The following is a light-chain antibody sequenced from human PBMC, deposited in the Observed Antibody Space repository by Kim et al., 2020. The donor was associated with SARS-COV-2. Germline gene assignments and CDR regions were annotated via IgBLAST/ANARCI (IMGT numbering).Light chain of an antibody. CDR1: QSVSSN. Sequence: SPGDRATLSCRASQSVSSNLAWYHQKPGQAPRLLIYGASTRATGIPARFSGSGSGTEFTLTISSLQSEDVGVYYCQQYNNWPPLTLGGGTKVDIK. V-gene: IGKV3-15*01. CDR3: QQYNNWPPLT. J-gene: IGKJ4*01. CDR2: GAS.